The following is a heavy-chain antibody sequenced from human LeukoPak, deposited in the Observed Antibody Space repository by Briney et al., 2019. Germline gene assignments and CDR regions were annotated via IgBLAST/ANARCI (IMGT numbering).Heavy chain of an antibody. CDR3: ARVLAYYYDSSGYYKNYAFDI. CDR2: IYTSGST. V-gene: IGHV4-61*02. CDR1: GGSISSGSYY. Sequence: SETLSLTCTVSGGSISSGSYYWSWIRQPTGKGLEWIGRIYTSGSTNYNPSLKSRVTISVDTSKNQFSLKLSSVTAADTAVYYCARVLAYYYDSSGYYKNYAFDIWGQGTMVTVSS. J-gene: IGHJ3*02. D-gene: IGHD3-22*01.